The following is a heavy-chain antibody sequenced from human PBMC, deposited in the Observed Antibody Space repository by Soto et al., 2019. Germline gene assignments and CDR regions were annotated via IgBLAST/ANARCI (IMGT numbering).Heavy chain of an antibody. CDR1: GFTCNSYA. J-gene: IGHJ6*04. D-gene: IGHD5-18*01. CDR2: MSVSGST. Sequence: EVQVLESGGGLVQPGGSLRLSCAASGFTCNSYAMTWVRQAPGKGLEWVSAMSVSGSTHYAASVKGRFTISRDNYKNTLYLQRNSLRAEDTAIYYCAKKVGPPGYSYGFYGMDVRGEGTTVTFSS. CDR3: AKKVGPPGYSYGFYGMDV. V-gene: IGHV3-23*01.